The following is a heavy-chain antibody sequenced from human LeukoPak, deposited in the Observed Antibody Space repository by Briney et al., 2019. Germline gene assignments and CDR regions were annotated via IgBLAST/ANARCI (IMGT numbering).Heavy chain of an antibody. CDR3: ARESVRGGPWRWFDS. CDR1: GGSISSGSYY. Sequence: SETLSLTCTVSGGSISSGSYYWSWIRQPAGKGLEWIGRIYTSGSTNYNPSLKSRVTISVDTSKNQFSLKLSSVTAADTAVYYCARESVRGGPWRWFDSWGQGTLVTVSS. V-gene: IGHV4-61*02. CDR2: IYTSGST. D-gene: IGHD3-10*01. J-gene: IGHJ5*01.